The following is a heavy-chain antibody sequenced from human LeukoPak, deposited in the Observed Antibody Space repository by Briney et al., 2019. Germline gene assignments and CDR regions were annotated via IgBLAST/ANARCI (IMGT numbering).Heavy chain of an antibody. V-gene: IGHV3-48*03. CDR3: ARVDMGFDY. J-gene: IGHJ4*02. Sequence: PGGSLRLSCAASGFTFSSYGMNWVRQAPGKGLEWVSYISSSGSTIYYAGSVKGRFTISRDNAKNSLYLQMNSLRAEDTAVYYCARVDMGFDYWGQGTLVTVSS. CDR2: ISSSGSTI. D-gene: IGHD2-15*01. CDR1: GFTFSSYG.